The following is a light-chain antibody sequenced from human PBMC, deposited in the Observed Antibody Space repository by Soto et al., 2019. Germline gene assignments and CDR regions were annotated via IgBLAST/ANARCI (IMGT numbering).Light chain of an antibody. CDR2: FTS. V-gene: IGKV1-39*01. Sequence: DIQMTQAPSSLSASVGDRVNITCRASQNIRNFLNWYQQKPGKAPKFLISFTSNLQSGVPSRFSGRGSGTDFTLTISSLQPEDFATYYCQQSYSTPSITFGLGTRLEI. J-gene: IGKJ5*01. CDR1: QNIRNF. CDR3: QQSYSTPSIT.